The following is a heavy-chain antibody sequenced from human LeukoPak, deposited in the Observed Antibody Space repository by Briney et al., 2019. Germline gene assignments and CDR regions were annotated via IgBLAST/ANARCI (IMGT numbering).Heavy chain of an antibody. V-gene: IGHV3-74*01. CDR2: IQSDGSGT. CDR1: GFVFSNYW. D-gene: IGHD2-8*02. CDR3: ARDNTGSIDH. Sequence: PGGSLRLSCTASGFVFSNYWMLWVRQAPGKGLEWVSLIQSDGSGTTYTGSMKGRFIISRDNAKNTLYLQMTSLTAEDTAVYYCARDNTGSIDHWGQGTLVTVSS. J-gene: IGHJ4*02.